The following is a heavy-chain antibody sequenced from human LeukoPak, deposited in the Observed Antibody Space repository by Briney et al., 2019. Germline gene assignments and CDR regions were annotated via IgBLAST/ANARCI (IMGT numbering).Heavy chain of an antibody. Sequence: NSSETLSFTCSVSGGSVSNTNYYWGWIRQPPGKGLEWLGSVDYSGYTYQSPSHNSRVTISVDTSKNQFSLKMTSVTAADTAVYYCARSIFSGSYAFDFWGHGTLVTVSS. D-gene: IGHD3-3*01. CDR1: GGSVSNTNYY. CDR3: ARSIFSGSYAFDF. CDR2: VDYSGYT. J-gene: IGHJ4*01. V-gene: IGHV4-39*07.